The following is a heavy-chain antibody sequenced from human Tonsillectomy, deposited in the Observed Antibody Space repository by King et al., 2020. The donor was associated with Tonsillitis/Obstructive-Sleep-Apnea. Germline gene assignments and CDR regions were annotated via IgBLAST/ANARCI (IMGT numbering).Heavy chain of an antibody. D-gene: IGHD6-19*01. V-gene: IGHV3-9*01. CDR1: GFTFDDYA. J-gene: IGHJ3*01. Sequence: VQLVESGGGLVQPGRSLRLSCVASGFTFDDYAMYWVRQAPGKGLEGVSGISWNNGTIVYADSVKGRFTISRDNPKNSLYVEMKSLSTEDTALYYCVEDLIIAVSSTPGDVFDVWGQGTMVTVSS. CDR2: ISWNNGTI. CDR3: VEDLIIAVSSTPGDVFDV.